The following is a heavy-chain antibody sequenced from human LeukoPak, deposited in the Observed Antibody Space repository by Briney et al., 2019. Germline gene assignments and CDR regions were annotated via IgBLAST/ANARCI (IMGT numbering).Heavy chain of an antibody. V-gene: IGHV3-21*01. J-gene: IGHJ4*02. CDR3: ARYGSGWPGYFDY. CDR2: ISSSSSYI. D-gene: IGHD6-25*01. CDR1: GFTFSSYS. Sequence: GGSLRLSCAASGFTFSSYSMNWVRQAPGKGLEWVSSISSSSSYIYYADSVKGRFTISRDNAENSLYLQMNSLRAEDTAVYYCARYGSGWPGYFDYWGQGTLVTVSS.